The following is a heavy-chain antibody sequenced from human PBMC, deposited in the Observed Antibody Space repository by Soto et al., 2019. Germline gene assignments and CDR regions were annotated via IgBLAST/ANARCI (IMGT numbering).Heavy chain of an antibody. J-gene: IGHJ5*02. CDR3: ARVQSPGGSWLMWFDP. V-gene: IGHV1-69*13. Sequence: GASVKVSCKASGGTFSSYAISWVRQAPGQGLEWMGGIIPIFGTANYAQKFQGRVTITADESTSTAYMELSSLRSEDTAVYYCARVQSPGGSWLMWFDPWGQGTLVTVSS. D-gene: IGHD2-15*01. CDR2: IIPIFGTA. CDR1: GGTFSSYA.